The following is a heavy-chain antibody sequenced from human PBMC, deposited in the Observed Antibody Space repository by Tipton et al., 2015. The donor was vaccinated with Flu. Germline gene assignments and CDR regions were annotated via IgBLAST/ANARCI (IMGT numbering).Heavy chain of an antibody. D-gene: IGHD3-16*02. V-gene: IGHV4-59*01. CDR1: GDSISSYY. J-gene: IGHJ2*01. Sequence: TLSLTCTVSGDSISSYYWSWIRQPPGKALEWIGYVYDSDSGSTNYNPSFKSRVTMSLDTSKNQVSLRLRSVTAADTAVYYCVRDDSYYDYIWGSYRPNWYFDLWGRGPRVTVS. CDR2: VYDSDSGST. CDR3: VRDDSYYDYIWGSYRPNWYFDL.